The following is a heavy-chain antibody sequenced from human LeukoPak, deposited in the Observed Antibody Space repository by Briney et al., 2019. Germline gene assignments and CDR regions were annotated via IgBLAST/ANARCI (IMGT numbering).Heavy chain of an antibody. Sequence: GASVKVSCKASGYTFTSYAMNWVRQAPGQGLEWMGWMNPSSGDAGYAQKFQGRVTITRNTSISTAYMELSSLRSEDTAVYYCTRGSSDWSNAFDIWGLGTMVTVSS. CDR2: MNPSSGDA. CDR3: TRGSSDWSNAFDI. V-gene: IGHV1-8*03. D-gene: IGHD6-19*01. J-gene: IGHJ3*02. CDR1: GYTFTSYA.